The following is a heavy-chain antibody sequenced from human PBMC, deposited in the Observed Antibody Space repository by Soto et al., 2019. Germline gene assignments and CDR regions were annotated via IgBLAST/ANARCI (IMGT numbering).Heavy chain of an antibody. Sequence: QVQLVQSGAEVKKPGSSVKVSCKASGGTFSSYAISWVRQAPGQGLEWMGGIIPIFGTANYAQKFQGRVTIAADESKSTGYLELSSLRYEDTDMYYCARVPGLGWELLTGVDYWGQGTLVNVSS. J-gene: IGHJ4*02. D-gene: IGHD1-26*01. CDR1: GGTFSSYA. V-gene: IGHV1-69*01. CDR3: ARVPGLGWELLTGVDY. CDR2: IIPIFGTA.